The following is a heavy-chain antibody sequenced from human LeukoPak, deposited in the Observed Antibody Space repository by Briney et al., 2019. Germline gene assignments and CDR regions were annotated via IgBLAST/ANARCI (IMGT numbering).Heavy chain of an antibody. V-gene: IGHV1-18*01. CDR2: ISAYNGST. Sequence: ASVKVSCKASGYTFTSYGNSWVRQAPGQGLGWMGWISAYNGSTNYAQKLQGRVTMTTDTSTSTAYMELRSLRSDNTAVYYCARGYCSGASCYFDYWGQGTLVTVSS. CDR1: GYTFTSYG. CDR3: ARGYCSGASCYFDY. D-gene: IGHD2-15*01. J-gene: IGHJ4*02.